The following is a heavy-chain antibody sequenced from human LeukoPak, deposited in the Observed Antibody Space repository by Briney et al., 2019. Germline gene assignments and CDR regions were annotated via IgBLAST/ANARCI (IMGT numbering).Heavy chain of an antibody. D-gene: IGHD6-13*01. CDR2: MKPNSGNT. J-gene: IGHJ6*03. Sequence: ASVKVSCKASGYTFTSYDINWVRQATGQGLEWMGWMKPNSGNTGYAQKFQGRVTITRNTSISTAYMELSSLRSEDTAVYYCARECRYSSSWWETYYYYMDVWGKGTTVTVSS. CDR1: GYTFTSYD. CDR3: ARECRYSSSWWETYYYYMDV. V-gene: IGHV1-8*03.